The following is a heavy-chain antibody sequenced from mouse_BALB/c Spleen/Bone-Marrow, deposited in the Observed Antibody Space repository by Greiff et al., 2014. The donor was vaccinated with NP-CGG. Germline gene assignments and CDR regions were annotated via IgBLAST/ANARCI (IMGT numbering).Heavy chain of an antibody. Sequence: EVQLQQSGAELVRSGASVRLSCTASGFNIKDYYMHWVKQRPELGLEWIGWIDPESGDIVIAPQLQGKATMTADPSSNTAYLQLNSLTSEDTAVYYCNRGMVTTNAYGGQGTLVTVSA. J-gene: IGHJ3*01. V-gene: IGHV14-4*02. CDR1: GFNIKDYY. CDR3: NRGMVTTNAY. CDR2: IDPESGDI. D-gene: IGHD2-2*01.